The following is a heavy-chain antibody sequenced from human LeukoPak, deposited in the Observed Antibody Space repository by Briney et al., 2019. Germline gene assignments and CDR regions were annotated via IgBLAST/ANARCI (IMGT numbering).Heavy chain of an antibody. CDR2: ISAYNGNT. D-gene: IGHD5-18*01. V-gene: IGHV1-18*01. Sequence: ASVKVSCKASGYTFTSYGISWVRRAPGQGLEWMGWISAYNGNTNYAQKLQGRVTMTADTSTSTAYMELRSLRSDDTAVYYCARVGSSYGYSGYFDYWGQGTLVTVSS. CDR3: ARVGSSYGYSGYFDY. J-gene: IGHJ4*02. CDR1: GYTFTSYG.